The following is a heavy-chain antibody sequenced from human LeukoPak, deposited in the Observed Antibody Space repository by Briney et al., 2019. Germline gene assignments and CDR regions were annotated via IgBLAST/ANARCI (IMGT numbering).Heavy chain of an antibody. CDR2: ISGSGGST. CDR3: AKEYKRIAAAGTQFGGDY. V-gene: IGHV3-23*01. Sequence: LSGGSLRLSCAASGFTFSSYAMSWVRQAPGKGLEWVSAISGSGGSTYYADSVKGRFTISRDNSKNTLYLQMNSLRAEDTAVYYCAKEYKRIAAAGTQFGGDYWGQGTLVTVSS. CDR1: GFTFSSYA. D-gene: IGHD6-13*01. J-gene: IGHJ4*02.